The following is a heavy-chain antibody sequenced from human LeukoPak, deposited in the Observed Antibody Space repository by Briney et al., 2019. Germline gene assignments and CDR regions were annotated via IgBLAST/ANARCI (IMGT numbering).Heavy chain of an antibody. Sequence: GGSLRLSCAASGFTFSSYAMSWVRQAPGKGLEWVSAISGSGGSTYYADSVKGRFTISRDNSKNTLYLQMNSLRAEDTAVYYCAKALLDYDILTGPDYWDQGTLVTVSS. D-gene: IGHD3-9*01. J-gene: IGHJ4*02. CDR3: AKALLDYDILTGPDY. CDR2: ISGSGGST. CDR1: GFTFSSYA. V-gene: IGHV3-23*01.